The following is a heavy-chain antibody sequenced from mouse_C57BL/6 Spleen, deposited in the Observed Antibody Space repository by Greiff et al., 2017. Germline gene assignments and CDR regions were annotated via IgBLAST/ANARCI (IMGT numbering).Heavy chain of an antibody. CDR1: GYTFTSYW. D-gene: IGHD3-1*01. Sequence: VQLQQPGAELVRPGSSVKLSCKASGYTFTSYWMDWVKQRPGQGLEWIGNIYPSDSETHYNQKFKDKATLTVDKSSSTAYMQLSSLTSEDSAVYYCARSGAYYFGYWGQGTTLTVSS. CDR3: ARSGAYYFGY. J-gene: IGHJ2*01. CDR2: IYPSDSET. V-gene: IGHV1-61*01.